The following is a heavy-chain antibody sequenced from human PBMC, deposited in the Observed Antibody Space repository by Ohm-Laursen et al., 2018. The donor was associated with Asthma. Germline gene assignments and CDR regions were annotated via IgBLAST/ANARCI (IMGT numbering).Heavy chain of an antibody. Sequence: SLRLSCAASGFTFSSYSMNWVRQAPGKGLEWVSAISGSGGSTYYADSGKGRFTISRDNSKNTLYLQMNSLRAEDTAVYYCARARVATNYNWFDPWGQGTLVTVSS. J-gene: IGHJ5*02. D-gene: IGHD5-24*01. V-gene: IGHV3-23*01. CDR3: ARARVATNYNWFDP. CDR2: ISGSGGST. CDR1: GFTFSSYS.